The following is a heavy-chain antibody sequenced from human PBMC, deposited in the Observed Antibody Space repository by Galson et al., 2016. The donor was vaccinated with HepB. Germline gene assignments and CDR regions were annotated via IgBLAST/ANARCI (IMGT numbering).Heavy chain of an antibody. CDR2: MSPKSGNA. V-gene: IGHV1-8*02. D-gene: IGHD3-3*01. Sequence: SCKASGYTFTTSDINWVRQTPEQGLEWLGWMSPKSGNADYAQKFQGRLTMTRNISISTAYMELSALTSEDTAIYFCARNSVFGVIYDAFDIWGQGTAVTVSS. CDR3: ARNSVFGVIYDAFDI. CDR1: GYTFTTSD. J-gene: IGHJ3*02.